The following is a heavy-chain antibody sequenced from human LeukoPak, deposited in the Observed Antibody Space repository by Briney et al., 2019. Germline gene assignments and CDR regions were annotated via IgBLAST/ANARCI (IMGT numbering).Heavy chain of an antibody. D-gene: IGHD1-26*01. CDR1: ALSLNAYN. CDR2: ISYTGTYI. V-gene: IGHV3-21*04. Sequence: GGSLRLSCAASALSLNAYNMNWVRQAPGKGLEWVSSISYTGTYIYYADSVKGRFTISRDNAQNSLYLQMNSLRAEDTAIYYCVRDRGTYRPIDYWGQGTLVTVSS. CDR3: VRDRGTYRPIDY. J-gene: IGHJ4*02.